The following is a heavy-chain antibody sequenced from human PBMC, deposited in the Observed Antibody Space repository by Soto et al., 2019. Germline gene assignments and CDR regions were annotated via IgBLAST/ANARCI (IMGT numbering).Heavy chain of an antibody. CDR2: IFNSEST. Sequence: QVELQESGPGLVKPSQTLSLTCTVSGGSISRDNYYWSWIRQHPGKGLEWIGYIFNSESTYYNPSLKSRTTISADTSKNLFSLRLTSVTAADTAVYYCASGGAAFDMWGQGTMVTVSS. V-gene: IGHV4-31*03. J-gene: IGHJ3*02. CDR3: ASGGAAFDM. D-gene: IGHD2-21*01. CDR1: GGSISRDNYY.